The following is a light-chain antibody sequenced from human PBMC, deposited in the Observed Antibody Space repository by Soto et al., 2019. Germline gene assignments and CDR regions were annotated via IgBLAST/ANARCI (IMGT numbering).Light chain of an antibody. V-gene: IGLV2-8*01. CDR2: EVN. CDR1: SSDVGGYNY. J-gene: IGLJ2*01. CDR3: SSYAGSNNYVV. Sequence: QSALTQPPSASGSPGQSVTISCTGTSSDVGGYNYVSWYQQHPGKAPKLMIYEVNNRPSGVPDRFSGSKSGSTASLTVSGLHAEDEADYYCSSYAGSNNYVVFGGGTKLTVL.